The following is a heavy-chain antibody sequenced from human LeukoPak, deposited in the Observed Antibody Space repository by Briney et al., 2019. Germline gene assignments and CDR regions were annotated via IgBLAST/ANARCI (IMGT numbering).Heavy chain of an antibody. J-gene: IGHJ6*03. CDR1: GGTFSSYA. CDR2: IIPIFGTA. Sequence: ASVKVSCKASGGTFSSYAISWVRQAPGQGLEWMGRIIPIFGTANYAQKFQGRVTITTDESTSTAYMELSSLRSENNGLYSGATDASLVRGVHYYYYYMDFWGKGTPVTVSS. D-gene: IGHD3-10*01. CDR3: ATDASLVRGVHYYYYYMDF. V-gene: IGHV1-69*05.